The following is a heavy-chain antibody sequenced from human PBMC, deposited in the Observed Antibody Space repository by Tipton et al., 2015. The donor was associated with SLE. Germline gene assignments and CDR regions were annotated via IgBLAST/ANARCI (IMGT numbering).Heavy chain of an antibody. CDR2: ISGPGGNR. CDR3: AKGVVRFREDVFDI. D-gene: IGHD2-21*01. V-gene: IGHV3-23*01. CDR1: GFAFTSYA. Sequence: GSLRLSCAASGFAFTSYAMSWVRQAPGKGLEWVSSISGPGGNRYYADSVKGRFTISRDNSKNTLSLQMNSLRAEDTAVYYYAKGVVRFREDVFDIWGQGTVVTVSS. J-gene: IGHJ3*02.